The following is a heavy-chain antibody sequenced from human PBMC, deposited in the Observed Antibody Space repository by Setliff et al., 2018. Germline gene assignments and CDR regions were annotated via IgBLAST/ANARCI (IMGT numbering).Heavy chain of an antibody. Sequence: KPSETLSLTCSVSGGSISSGGFYWSWIRQSAGRGLEWIGHFHTGGATDYNLSLKSRVIISLDSSKNQFSLRLSSVTAADAAVYFCARESATIGEFPLYYFDKWGQGIPVTVSS. D-gene: IGHD3-10*01. V-gene: IGHV4-61*09. J-gene: IGHJ4*02. CDR2: FHTGGAT. CDR1: GGSISSGGFY. CDR3: ARESATIGEFPLYYFDK.